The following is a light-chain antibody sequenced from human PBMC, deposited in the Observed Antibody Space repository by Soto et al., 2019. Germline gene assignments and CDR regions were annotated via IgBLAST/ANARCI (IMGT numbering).Light chain of an antibody. Sequence: QSALTQPASVSGSPGQSITISCTGTSSDVGGYNYVSWYQQHPGKAPKLMIYEVSNRPSGVSNRFSGSKSGNTASLTISGLQVEDDADYYCSSYTSSSTLVVFGGGAKLTVL. J-gene: IGLJ2*01. CDR1: SSDVGGYNY. CDR2: EVS. CDR3: SSYTSSSTLVV. V-gene: IGLV2-14*01.